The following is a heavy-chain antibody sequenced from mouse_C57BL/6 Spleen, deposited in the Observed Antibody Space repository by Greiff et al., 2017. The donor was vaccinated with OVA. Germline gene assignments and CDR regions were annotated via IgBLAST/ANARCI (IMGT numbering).Heavy chain of an antibody. CDR1: GFTFSDYG. CDR2: ISSGSSTI. D-gene: IGHD1-1*01. CDR3: ARPGYYGSSFYAMDY. Sequence: EVKLVESGGGLVKPGGSLKLSCAASGFTFSDYGMHWVRQAPEKGLAWVAYISSGSSTIYYADTVKGRFTISRDNAKNTLFLQMTSLRSEDTAMYYCARPGYYGSSFYAMDYWGQGTSVTGSS. J-gene: IGHJ4*01. V-gene: IGHV5-17*01.